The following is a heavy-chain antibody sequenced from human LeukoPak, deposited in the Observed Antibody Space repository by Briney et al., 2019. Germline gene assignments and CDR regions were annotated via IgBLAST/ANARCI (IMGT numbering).Heavy chain of an antibody. V-gene: IGHV3-48*01. D-gene: IGHD3-10*01. CDR3: ASNLWFGEFNLDY. CDR1: GFTFSSYS. J-gene: IGHJ4*02. Sequence: GGSLRLSCAASGFTFSSYSMSWVRQAPGKGLEWVSYISSSSSTIYYADSVKGRFTISRDNAKNSLYLQMNSLRAEDTAVYYCASNLWFGEFNLDYWGQGTLVTVSS. CDR2: ISSSSSTI.